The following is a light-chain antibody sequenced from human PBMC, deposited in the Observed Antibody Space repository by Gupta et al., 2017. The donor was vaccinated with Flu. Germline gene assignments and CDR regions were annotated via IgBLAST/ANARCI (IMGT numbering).Light chain of an antibody. Sequence: SVTISYTGTSSDVGGYNYVSWYQQHPGKAPKLMIYEVSKRPSGVPDRFSGSKSGNTASLTVSGLQAEDEADYYCSSYAGSNNLVFGGGIKLTVL. CDR2: EVS. J-gene: IGLJ3*02. V-gene: IGLV2-8*01. CDR1: SSDVGGYNY. CDR3: SSYAGSNNLV.